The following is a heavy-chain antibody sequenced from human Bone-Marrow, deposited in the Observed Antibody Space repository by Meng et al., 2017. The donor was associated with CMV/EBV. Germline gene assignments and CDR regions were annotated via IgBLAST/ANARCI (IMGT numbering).Heavy chain of an antibody. J-gene: IGHJ4*02. V-gene: IGHV4-39*07. D-gene: IGHD2-21*01. CDR1: GGSISSSSYY. CDR3: ARGNIVVVIAPFDY. Sequence: ESLKISCTVSGGSISSSSYYWGWIRQPPGKGLEWIGSIYYSGSTYYNPSLKSRVTISVDTSKNQFSLKLSSVTAADTAVYYCARGNIVVVIAPFDYWGQGTLVTVSS. CDR2: IYYSGST.